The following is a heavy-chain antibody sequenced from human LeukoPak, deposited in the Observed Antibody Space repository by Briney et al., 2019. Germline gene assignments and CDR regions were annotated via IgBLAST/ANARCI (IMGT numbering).Heavy chain of an antibody. D-gene: IGHD1-1*01. J-gene: IGHJ4*02. CDR3: AKDSSYSTATTSLDH. CDR2: ISWNSGSI. V-gene: IGHV3-9*01. Sequence: GGSLRLSCTASGFTFDDYAMHWVRQAPGKGLEWVSGISWNSGSIGYVDSVKGRFTIPRDNAKNSLYLQMNSLRAEDTALYYCAKDSSYSTATTSLDHWGQGTLVTVSS. CDR1: GFTFDDYA.